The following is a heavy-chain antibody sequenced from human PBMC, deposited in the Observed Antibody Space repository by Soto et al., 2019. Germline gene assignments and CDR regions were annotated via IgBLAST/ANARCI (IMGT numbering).Heavy chain of an antibody. CDR3: TRNSPDYYDSRSPDY. CDR2: IRSKANSYAT. CDR1: GFTFSGSA. Sequence: GGSLRLSCAASGFTFSGSAMHWVRQASGKGLEWVGRIRSKANSYATAYAASVKGRFTISRDDSKNTAYLQMNSLKTEDTAVYYCTRNSPDYYDSRSPDYWGQGTLVTVSS. J-gene: IGHJ4*02. V-gene: IGHV3-73*01. D-gene: IGHD3-22*01.